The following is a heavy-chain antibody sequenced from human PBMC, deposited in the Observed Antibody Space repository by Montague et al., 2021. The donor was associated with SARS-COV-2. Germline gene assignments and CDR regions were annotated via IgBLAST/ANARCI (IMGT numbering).Heavy chain of an antibody. CDR1: GGSISSGGYY. J-gene: IGHJ2*01. V-gene: IGHV4-31*03. CDR3: ARSPEPMIILIITSLNWYFDL. CDR2: IYYSGST. D-gene: IGHD3-22*01. Sequence: TLSLTCTVSGGSISSGGYYWSWIRQHPGKGLEWIGYIYYSGSTYYNPSPKSRVTIPVDTSKNQFSLKMSSVTAADTAVYYCARSPEPMIILIITSLNWYFDLWDRGTLVTVSS.